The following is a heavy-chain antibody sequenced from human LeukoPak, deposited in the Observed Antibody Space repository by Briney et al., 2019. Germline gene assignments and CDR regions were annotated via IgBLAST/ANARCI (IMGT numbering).Heavy chain of an antibody. CDR2: ISGGRGNT. J-gene: IGHJ3*02. Sequence: AGGSLRLSCAASGFTFSRYAMRWVRQAPGKGREWVSAISGGRGNTYYAESVKGRFTVSRDNSKNTLYLQMKSLRAEDKAVYYCAKDSSTGDDTFDIWGQGTMVTVS. D-gene: IGHD7-27*01. V-gene: IGHV3-23*01. CDR1: GFTFSRYA. CDR3: AKDSSTGDDTFDI.